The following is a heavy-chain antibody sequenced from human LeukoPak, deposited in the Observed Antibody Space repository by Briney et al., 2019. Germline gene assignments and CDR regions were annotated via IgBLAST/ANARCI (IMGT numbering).Heavy chain of an antibody. Sequence: GGSLRLSCAASGVTFSNFGMHWVRQAPGKGLEWVSYITRSSSSIYYADSVKGRFTISRDNAKNSLYLQMNSLRAEDTAVYYCARYATVAAHRDFDYWGQGTLVTVSS. CDR1: GVTFSNFG. D-gene: IGHD6-19*01. V-gene: IGHV3-48*01. CDR3: ARYATVAAHRDFDY. CDR2: ITRSSSSI. J-gene: IGHJ4*02.